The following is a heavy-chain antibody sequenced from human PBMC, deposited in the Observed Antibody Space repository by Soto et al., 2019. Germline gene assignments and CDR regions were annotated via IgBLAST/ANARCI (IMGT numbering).Heavy chain of an antibody. V-gene: IGHV4-31*03. CDR1: GGSINSGGYY. CDR2: IYYSGTT. CDR3: ATDGDYELNAFDI. D-gene: IGHD4-17*01. J-gene: IGHJ3*02. Sequence: PSGTLSLTCTVSGGSINSGGYYWTWIRQHPTKVLEWIGCIYYSGTTYYNPSLKSRVTISIDTSKNQFSLRLNSVTAADTAIYYCATDGDYELNAFDIWGQGTMDPVSS.